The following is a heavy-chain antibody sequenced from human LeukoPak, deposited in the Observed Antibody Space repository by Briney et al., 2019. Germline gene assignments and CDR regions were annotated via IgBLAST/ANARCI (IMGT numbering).Heavy chain of an antibody. CDR3: AREPFNSGWYGALFDS. J-gene: IGHJ4*02. CDR2: IYTSGST. CDR1: GGSISSYY. V-gene: IGHV4-4*07. Sequence: PSETLSLTCTVSGGSISSYYWSWIRQPAGKGLEWIGRIYTSGSTNYNPSLKSRVTMSVDTSKNQFSLKLSSVTAADTAVYYCAREPFNSGWYGALFDSWGQGTLVTVSS. D-gene: IGHD6-19*01.